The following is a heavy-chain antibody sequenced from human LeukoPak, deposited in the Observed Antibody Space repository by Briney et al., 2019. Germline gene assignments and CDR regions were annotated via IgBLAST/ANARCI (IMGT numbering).Heavy chain of an antibody. CDR3: ARDKYYDSSGYQVDAFDI. Sequence: PGGTLRLSCAASGFTFSNHGMSWVRQAPGKGLEWVSVIYSGGSTYYADSVKGRFTISRDNSKNTLYLQMNSLRAEDTAVYYCARDKYYDSSGYQVDAFDIWGQGTMVTVSS. V-gene: IGHV3-53*01. D-gene: IGHD3-22*01. J-gene: IGHJ3*02. CDR1: GFTFSNHG. CDR2: IYSGGST.